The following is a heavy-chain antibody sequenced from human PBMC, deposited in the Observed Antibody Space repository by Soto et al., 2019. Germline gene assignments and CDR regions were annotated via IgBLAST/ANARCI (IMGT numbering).Heavy chain of an antibody. CDR1: GGSISSGGYY. CDR3: ARNDYYYYGMDV. Sequence: SETLSLTCTVSGGSISSGGYYWSWIRQHPGKGLEWIGYIYYSGSTYYNPSLKSRVTISVDTSKNQFSLKLSSVTAADTAVYYCARNDYYYYGMDVWGQGTTVTVSS. J-gene: IGHJ6*02. CDR2: IYYSGST. V-gene: IGHV4-31*03.